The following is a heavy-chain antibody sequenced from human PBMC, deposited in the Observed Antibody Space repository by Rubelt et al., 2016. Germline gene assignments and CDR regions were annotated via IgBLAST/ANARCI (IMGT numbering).Heavy chain of an antibody. J-gene: IGHJ6*02. CDR3: ARKTGLYSSSFGGVDV. CDR1: GFTFSSYA. Sequence: EVQLVESGGGLVQPGGSLRLSCAASGFTFSSYAMHWVRQAPGKGLEWVSAISGSGGSTYYADSVKGRFTISRDNSKNTLYLQMNSLRAEETAVDYCARKTGLYSSSFGGVDVWGQGTTVTVSS. CDR2: ISGSGGST. V-gene: IGHV3-23*04. D-gene: IGHD6-6*01.